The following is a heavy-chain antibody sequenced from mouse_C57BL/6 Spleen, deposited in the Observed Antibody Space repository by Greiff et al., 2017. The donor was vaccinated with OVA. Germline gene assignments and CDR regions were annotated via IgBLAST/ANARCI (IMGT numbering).Heavy chain of an antibody. J-gene: IGHJ4*01. CDR2: IDPSDSYT. CDR1: GYTFTSYW. V-gene: IGHV1-59*01. Sequence: VQLQQPGAELVRPGTSVKLSCKASGYTFTSYWMHWVKQRPGQGLEWIGVIDPSDSYTNYNQKFKGKATLTVDTSSSTAYMQLSSLTSEDSAVYYCARRDDYAAMDYWGQGTSVTVSS. CDR3: ARRDDYAAMDY.